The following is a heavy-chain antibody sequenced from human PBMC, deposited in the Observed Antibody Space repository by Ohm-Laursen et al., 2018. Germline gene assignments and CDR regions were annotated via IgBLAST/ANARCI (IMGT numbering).Heavy chain of an antibody. CDR2: INHSGST. Sequence: SHTLSLTCAVYGGSLSGYYWTWIRQPPGQGLEWIGEINHSGSTNYNPSLKSRVTISVDTSKNQFSLKLSSVTAADTAVYYCARNTTGPWGQGTLVTVSS. V-gene: IGHV4-34*01. CDR1: GGSLSGYY. CDR3: ARNTTGP. J-gene: IGHJ5*02. D-gene: IGHD4-11*01.